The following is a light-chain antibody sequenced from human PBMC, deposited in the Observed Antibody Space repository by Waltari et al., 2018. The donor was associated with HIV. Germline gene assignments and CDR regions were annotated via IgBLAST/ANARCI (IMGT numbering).Light chain of an antibody. CDR2: STN. CDR3: VLYMGSGSCM. J-gene: IGLJ3*02. CDR1: SGSVSTSSY. Sequence: QPVVTQEPSFSVSPGGTVTLTCGLSSGSVSTSSYPSWYQQTPGQAPRTLIYSTNTRSSGVPDRFSGSILGNKAALTITGAQADDESDYYCVLYMGSGSCMFGGGTKLTVL. V-gene: IGLV8-61*01.